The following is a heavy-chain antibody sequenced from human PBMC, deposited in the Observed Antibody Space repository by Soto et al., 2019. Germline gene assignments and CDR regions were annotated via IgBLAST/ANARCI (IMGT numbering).Heavy chain of an antibody. CDR1: SGSISSGNW. Sequence: VQLQESGPGLVEPSGTLSLTCAVSSGSISSGNWWSWVRQPPGKGLEWIGEISRGGNTNYNPSLKSRVTISVDNSKNQFSLKLSSVTAADTAVYYCARHGSGYYFDYWGQGALVTVSS. CDR2: ISRGGNT. J-gene: IGHJ4*02. V-gene: IGHV4-4*02. CDR3: ARHGSGYYFDY.